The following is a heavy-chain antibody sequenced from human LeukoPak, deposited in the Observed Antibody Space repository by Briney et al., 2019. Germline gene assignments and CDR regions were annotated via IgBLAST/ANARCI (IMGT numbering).Heavy chain of an antibody. CDR3: ATDRARITMVRDAFDI. V-gene: IGHV1-24*01. J-gene: IGHJ3*02. CDR2: FDPEDGET. CDR1: GYTLTELS. Sequence: GASVKVSCKVSGYTLTELSMHWVRQAPGKGLEWMGGFDPEDGETIYAQKFQGRVTMTEDTSTDTAYMELSSLRSEDTAVYYCATDRARITMVRDAFDIWGQGTMVTVSS. D-gene: IGHD3-10*01.